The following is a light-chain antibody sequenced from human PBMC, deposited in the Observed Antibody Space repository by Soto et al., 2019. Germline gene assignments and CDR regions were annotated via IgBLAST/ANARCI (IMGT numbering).Light chain of an antibody. CDR1: SSDVGGYNY. J-gene: IGLJ2*01. CDR3: FSYAGSSTLGV. Sequence: QSALTQPRSVSGSPGQSVTISCTGTSSDVGGYNYVSWYQHHPGKAPKLMIYDVSKRPSGVPDRFSGSKSGNTASLTISGLQAEDEADYHCFSYAGSSTLGVFGGGTKLIVL. CDR2: DVS. V-gene: IGLV2-11*01.